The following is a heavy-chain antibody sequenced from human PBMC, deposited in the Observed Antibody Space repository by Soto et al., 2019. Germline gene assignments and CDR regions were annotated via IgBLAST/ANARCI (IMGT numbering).Heavy chain of an antibody. CDR3: AKPNCISTSCQGGWFDP. CDR2: ISYDGSNK. CDR1: GFTFSSYG. D-gene: IGHD2-2*01. V-gene: IGHV3-30*18. J-gene: IGHJ5*02. Sequence: GGSLRLSCAASGFTFSSYGMHWVRQAPGKGLEWVAVISYDGSNKYYADSVKGRFTISRDNSKNTLYLQMNSLRAEDTAVYYCAKPNCISTSCQGGWFDPWGQGTLVTVSS.